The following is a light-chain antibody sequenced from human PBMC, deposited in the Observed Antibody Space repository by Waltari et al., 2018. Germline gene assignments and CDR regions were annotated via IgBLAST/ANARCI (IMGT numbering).Light chain of an antibody. CDR2: GVS. Sequence: QSALTQPASVSGSPGQSITISCTGTSSDVGGYDFVSWYQQHPGKAPKLIIYGVSKRPSVISNRFSGSKSGNTAALTIAGLQPEDEADYYCSSYTSKYTHVFGIGTTVTVL. V-gene: IGLV2-14*01. J-gene: IGLJ1*01. CDR1: SSDVGGYDF. CDR3: SSYTSKYTHV.